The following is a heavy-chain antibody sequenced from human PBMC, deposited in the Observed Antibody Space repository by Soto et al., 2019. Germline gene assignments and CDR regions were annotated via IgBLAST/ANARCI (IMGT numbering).Heavy chain of an antibody. CDR1: GGSISSGGYY. J-gene: IGHJ6*02. CDR2: IYYSGST. D-gene: IGHD3-10*01. V-gene: IGHV4-31*03. CDR3: ARADGSGRYYYGMDV. Sequence: PSETLSLTCTVSGGSISSGGYYWSWIRQHPGKGLEWIGYIYYSGSTYYDPSLKSRVTISVDTSKNQFSLKLSSVTAADTAVYYCARADGSGRYYYGMDVWGQGTTVTVSS.